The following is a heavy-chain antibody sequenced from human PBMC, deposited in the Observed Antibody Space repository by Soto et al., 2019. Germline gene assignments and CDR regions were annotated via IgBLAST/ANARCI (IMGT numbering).Heavy chain of an antibody. CDR2: ISGSGGTT. Sequence: HPGGSLRLSCAASGFTFSSYAMSWVRQAPGKGLEWVSAISGSGGTTYYADSVKGRFTVSRDNSKNTLYLQMNSLRAEDTAVYYCARASGAYYYDSSGLYFDYWGQGALVTVSS. D-gene: IGHD3-22*01. J-gene: IGHJ4*02. CDR3: ARASGAYYYDSSGLYFDY. CDR1: GFTFSSYA. V-gene: IGHV3-23*01.